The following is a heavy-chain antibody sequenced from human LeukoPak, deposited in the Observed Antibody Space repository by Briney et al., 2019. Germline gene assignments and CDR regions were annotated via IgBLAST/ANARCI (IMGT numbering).Heavy chain of an antibody. J-gene: IGHJ4*02. CDR2: ISSSGSTI. CDR3: ARDLNRGPAAIYDY. Sequence: GGSLRLSCAASGFTFSSYEMNWVRLAPGKGLEWVSYISSSGSTIYYADSVKGRFTISRDNAKNSLYLQMNSLRAEDTAVYYCARDLNRGPAAIYDYWGQGTLVTVSS. CDR1: GFTFSSYE. D-gene: IGHD2-2*02. V-gene: IGHV3-48*03.